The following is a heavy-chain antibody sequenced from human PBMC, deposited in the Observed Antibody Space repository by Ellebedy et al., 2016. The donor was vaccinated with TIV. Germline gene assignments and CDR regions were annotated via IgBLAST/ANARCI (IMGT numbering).Heavy chain of an antibody. V-gene: IGHV5-10-1*01. Sequence: GESLKISCKGSGYSFTSYWISWVRQMPGKGLEWMGRIDPSDSYTNYSPSFQGHVTISADKSISTAYLQWSSLKASDTAMYYCARLSELGYCSGGSCYGYGMDVWGQGTTVTVSS. CDR1: GYSFTSYW. D-gene: IGHD2-15*01. CDR2: IDPSDSYT. J-gene: IGHJ6*02. CDR3: ARLSELGYCSGGSCYGYGMDV.